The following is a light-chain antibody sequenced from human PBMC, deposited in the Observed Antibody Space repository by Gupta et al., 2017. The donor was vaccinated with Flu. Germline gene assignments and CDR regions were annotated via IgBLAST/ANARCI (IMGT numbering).Light chain of an antibody. CDR1: ISDVGGYDY. CDR2: EVN. V-gene: IGLV2-14*01. Sequence: SALTQPASVSGSPGQSITISCTGTISDVGGYDYVSWYQQHPGKAPKLMIYEVNNRPSGVSNRFSGSKSGNTASLTISGLQAEDEADYYCSSYTSSSTYVFGTGTKVTVL. CDR3: SSYTSSSTYV. J-gene: IGLJ1*01.